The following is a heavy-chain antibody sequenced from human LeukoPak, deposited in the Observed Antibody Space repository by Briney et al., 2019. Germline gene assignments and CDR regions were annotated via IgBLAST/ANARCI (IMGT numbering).Heavy chain of an antibody. CDR1: GFTFSSYG. V-gene: IGHV3-30*03. J-gene: IGHJ4*02. D-gene: IGHD4-11*01. Sequence: GGSLRLSCVASGFTFSSYGMHWVRQAPGKGLEWVAVISYDGSNKYYADSVKGRFTISRDNSKNTLYLQMNSLRAEDTAVYYCASGYSNLYYFDYWGQGTLVTVSS. CDR3: ASGYSNLYYFDY. CDR2: ISYDGSNK.